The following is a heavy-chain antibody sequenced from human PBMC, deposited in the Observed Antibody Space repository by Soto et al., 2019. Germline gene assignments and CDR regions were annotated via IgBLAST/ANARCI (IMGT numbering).Heavy chain of an antibody. V-gene: IGHV1-18*01. CDR3: ARGPARRRYFDWSNIDY. Sequence: QVPLVQSRAEVKKPGASVKVSCKASGYTFTSYGISWVRQAPGQGLEWMGWISAYNGNTNYAQKLQGRVTMTTDTSTSTAYMELRSLRSDDTAVYYCARGPARRRYFDWSNIDYWGQGTLVTVSS. CDR1: GYTFTSYG. J-gene: IGHJ4*02. D-gene: IGHD3-9*01. CDR2: ISAYNGNT.